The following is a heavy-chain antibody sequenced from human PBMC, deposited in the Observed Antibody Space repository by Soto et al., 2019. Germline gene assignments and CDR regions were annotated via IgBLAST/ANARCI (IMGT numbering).Heavy chain of an antibody. CDR1: GFNFNSYT. D-gene: IGHD2-15*01. J-gene: IGHJ6*02. V-gene: IGHV3-21*01. Sequence: GGSLRRSCAASGFNFNSYTINWGRQAPGKRLEWLSSISSSGYIFSTDSVRGRFTISRDNAKNSVYLQINSLRAEDTAVYFCARDCSGGSCYPGMDVWGQGTTVTVSS. CDR3: ARDCSGGSCYPGMDV. CDR2: ISSSGYI.